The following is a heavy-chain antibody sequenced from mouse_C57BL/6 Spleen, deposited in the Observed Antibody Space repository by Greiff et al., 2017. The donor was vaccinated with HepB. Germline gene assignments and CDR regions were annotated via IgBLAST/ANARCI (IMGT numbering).Heavy chain of an antibody. V-gene: IGHV1-50*01. CDR1: GYTFTSYW. Sequence: VQLQQPGAELVKPGASVKLSCKASGYTFTSYWMQWVKQRPGQGLEWIGEIDPSDSYTNYNQKFKGKATLTVDTSSSTAYMQLSSLTPEDSAVYYCAKTGVGRGYYAMDYWGQGTSVTVSS. CDR2: IDPSDSYT. CDR3: AKTGVGRGYYAMDY. D-gene: IGHD4-1*01. J-gene: IGHJ4*01.